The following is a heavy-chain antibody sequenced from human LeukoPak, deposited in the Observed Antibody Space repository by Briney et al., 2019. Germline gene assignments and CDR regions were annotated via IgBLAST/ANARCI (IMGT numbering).Heavy chain of an antibody. D-gene: IGHD3-10*01. J-gene: IGHJ6*02. CDR1: GGSISSSSYY. Sequence: SETLSLTCTVSGGSISSSSYYWGWIRQPPGKGLEWIGSIYYSGSTYYNPSLKSRVTISVDTSKNQFSLKLSSVTAADTAVYYCARAGAGGGDGSGSYFFYGMDVWGQGTTVTVSS. CDR3: ARAGAGGGDGSGSYFFYGMDV. V-gene: IGHV4-39*07. CDR2: IYYSGST.